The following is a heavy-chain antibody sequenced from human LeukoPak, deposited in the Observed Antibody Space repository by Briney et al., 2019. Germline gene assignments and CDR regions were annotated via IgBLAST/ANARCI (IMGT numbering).Heavy chain of an antibody. J-gene: IGHJ5*02. CDR3: ARDRQTYGDYDP. D-gene: IGHD4-17*01. CDR2: IIPIFGTA. V-gene: IGHV1-69*05. CDR1: GGTFSSYA. Sequence: ASVKVSCKASGGTFSSYAISWVRQAPGQGLEWMGRIIPIFGTANYAQKFQGRVTITTGESTSTAYMELSSLRSEDTAVYYCARDRQTYGDYDPWGQGTLVTVSS.